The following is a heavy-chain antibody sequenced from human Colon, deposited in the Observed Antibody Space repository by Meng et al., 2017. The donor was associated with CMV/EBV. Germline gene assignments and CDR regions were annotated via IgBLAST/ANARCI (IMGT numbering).Heavy chain of an antibody. CDR2: ISDDGSIT. J-gene: IGHJ4*02. Sequence: GGSLRLSCVASGLNFSSHWMHWVRQTPGKELVWVSRISDDGSITTYADSVRGRFTISRDNTKNTLYLQMSSLAVDDTAVYYCITEAAGGDYWGQGALVTVSS. D-gene: IGHD1-14*01. CDR1: GLNFSSHW. CDR3: ITEAAGGDY. V-gene: IGHV3-74*01.